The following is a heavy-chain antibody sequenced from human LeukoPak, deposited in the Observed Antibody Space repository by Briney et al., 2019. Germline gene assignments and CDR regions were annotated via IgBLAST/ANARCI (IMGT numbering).Heavy chain of an antibody. V-gene: IGHV3-30-3*01. Sequence: PGRSLRLSCAASGFTFSSYAMHWVRQAPGKGLEWVAVISYDGSNKYYADSVKGRFTISRDNSKNTLYLQMDSLRAEDTAVYYCARDADSSGYSPYFDYWGQGTLVTVSS. CDR1: GFTFSSYA. CDR2: ISYDGSNK. D-gene: IGHD3-22*01. J-gene: IGHJ4*02. CDR3: ARDADSSGYSPYFDY.